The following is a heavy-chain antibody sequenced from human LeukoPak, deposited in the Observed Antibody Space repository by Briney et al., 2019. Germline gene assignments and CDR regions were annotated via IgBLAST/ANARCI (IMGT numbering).Heavy chain of an antibody. V-gene: IGHV3-33*06. CDR1: GFTFSSYA. Sequence: GGSLRLSCAASGFTFSSYAMHSVRQAPGKGLEWVAVIWYDGSNKYYADSVKGRFTISRDNSKNTLYLQMNSLRAEDTAVYYCAKDSCGGDCYSGYWGQGTLVTVSS. D-gene: IGHD2-21*02. CDR2: IWYDGSNK. J-gene: IGHJ4*02. CDR3: AKDSCGGDCYSGY.